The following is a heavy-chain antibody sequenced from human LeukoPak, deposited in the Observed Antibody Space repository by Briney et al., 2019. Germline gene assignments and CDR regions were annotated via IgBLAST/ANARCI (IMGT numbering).Heavy chain of an antibody. CDR2: ISGSGGST. Sequence: GGSLRLSCAASGFTFSSYAMSWVRQAPGKGLEWVSAISGSGGSTYYADSVKGRFTISRDNSKNTLYLQMNSLRAEDTAVYYCAKGRGYNWNDVHYYYGMDVWGQGTTVTVSS. V-gene: IGHV3-23*01. D-gene: IGHD1-1*01. CDR3: AKGRGYNWNDVHYYYGMDV. J-gene: IGHJ6*02. CDR1: GFTFSSYA.